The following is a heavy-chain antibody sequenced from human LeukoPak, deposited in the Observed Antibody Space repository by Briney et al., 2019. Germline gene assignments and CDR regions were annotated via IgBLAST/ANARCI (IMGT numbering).Heavy chain of an antibody. Sequence: ASVKVSCKASGYTFTSYGISWVRQAPGQGLEWMGWISAYNGNTNYAQKLQGRVTMTTDTSTSAAYMELSRLRSDDTAVYYCARLVVRDGYFDYWGQGTLVTVSS. V-gene: IGHV1-18*01. D-gene: IGHD2-15*01. CDR3: ARLVVRDGYFDY. CDR2: ISAYNGNT. CDR1: GYTFTSYG. J-gene: IGHJ4*02.